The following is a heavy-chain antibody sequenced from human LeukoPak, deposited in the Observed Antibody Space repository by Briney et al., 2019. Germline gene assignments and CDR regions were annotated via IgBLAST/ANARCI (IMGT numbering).Heavy chain of an antibody. Sequence: GGSLRLSCAASGFTFSSYGMHWVRQAPGKGPEWVAFIRYDGSNKYYADSVKGRFTISRDNSKNTLYLQMNSLRAEDTAVYYCAKRYSSSWFFDYWGQGILVTVSS. CDR2: IRYDGSNK. CDR1: GFTFSSYG. J-gene: IGHJ4*02. CDR3: AKRYSSSWFFDY. V-gene: IGHV3-30*02. D-gene: IGHD6-13*01.